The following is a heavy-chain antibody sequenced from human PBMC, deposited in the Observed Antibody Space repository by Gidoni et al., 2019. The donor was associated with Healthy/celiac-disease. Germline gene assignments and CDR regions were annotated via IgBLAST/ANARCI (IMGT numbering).Heavy chain of an antibody. CDR2: ISWNSGSI. CDR3: AKDKGTGSYYYGMDV. D-gene: IGHD1-1*01. J-gene: IGHJ6*02. V-gene: IGHV3-9*01. Sequence: EVQLVESGGGLVQPGRSLRLSCAASGFAFDDYAMPWVRQAPGKGLEWVSGISWNSGSIGYADSVKGRFTIARDNAKNSLYLQMNSLRAEDTALYYCAKDKGTGSYYYGMDVWGQGTTVTVSS. CDR1: GFAFDDYA.